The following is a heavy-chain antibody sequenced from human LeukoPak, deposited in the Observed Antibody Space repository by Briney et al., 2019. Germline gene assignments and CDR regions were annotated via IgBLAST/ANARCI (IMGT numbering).Heavy chain of an antibody. CDR1: SGSIFSSNW. J-gene: IGHJ4*02. CDR3: ARVGYDSSGYPFDY. D-gene: IGHD3-22*01. V-gene: IGHV4-4*02. CDR2: IFHSGST. Sequence: PSGTLSLTCAVSSGSIFSSNWWSWVRQPPGKGLEWIGQIFHSGSTSYSPSLKSRVTISVDKSKNQFSLKLSSVTAADTAVYYCARVGYDSSGYPFDYWGQGTLVTVSS.